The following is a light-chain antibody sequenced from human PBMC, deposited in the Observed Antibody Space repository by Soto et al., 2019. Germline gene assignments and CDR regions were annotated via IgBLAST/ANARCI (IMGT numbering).Light chain of an antibody. Sequence: QSALTQPASVSGSPGQSITISCSGTSSDVGSYDHVAWYQQFPGKTPKLLIYGNSNRPSGVPDRFSGSKSGTSASLAITGLQAEDEADYYCQSYDSSLSGWVFGGGTKVTVL. J-gene: IGLJ3*02. CDR2: GNS. CDR1: SSDVGSYDH. V-gene: IGLV1-40*01. CDR3: QSYDSSLSGWV.